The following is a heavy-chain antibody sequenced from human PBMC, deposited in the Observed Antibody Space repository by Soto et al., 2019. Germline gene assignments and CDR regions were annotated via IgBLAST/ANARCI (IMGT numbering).Heavy chain of an antibody. CDR3: ARHRNYPNWFDP. V-gene: IGHV4-61*08. CDR2: IYYTGST. D-gene: IGHD3-10*01. J-gene: IGHJ5*02. CDR1: GGSISSGDYY. Sequence: PSETLSLTCTVSGGSISSGDYYWSWIRQPPGKGLEWIGYIYYTGSTYYNPPLKSRVTMSVDTSWNQFSLKLSSVTAADTAVYFCARHRNYPNWFDPWGQGALVTVSS.